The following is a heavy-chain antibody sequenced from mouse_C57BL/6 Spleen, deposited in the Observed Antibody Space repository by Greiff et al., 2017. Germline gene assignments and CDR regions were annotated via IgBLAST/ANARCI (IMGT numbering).Heavy chain of an antibody. CDR2: INPGSGGT. J-gene: IGHJ2*01. CDR3: ARGDGNYGPYFDY. V-gene: IGHV1-54*01. D-gene: IGHD2-1*01. CDR1: GYAFTNYL. Sequence: VQLQQSGAELVRPGTSVKVSCKASGYAFTNYLIEWVKQRPGQGLEWIGVINPGSGGTNYNEKFKGKATLTADKSSSTAYMQLSSLTSEDSAVYFCARGDGNYGPYFDYWGQGTTLTVSS.